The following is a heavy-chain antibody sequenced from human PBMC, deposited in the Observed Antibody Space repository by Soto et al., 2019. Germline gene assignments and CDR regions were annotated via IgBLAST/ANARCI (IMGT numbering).Heavy chain of an antibody. Sequence: QVQLVQSGAAEKKPGASVKVSCKASGYTFTGYAMHWVRQAPGQRLEWMGWINAGNGNTKYSQKFQGRVTITRDTSASTADMELRSLRSEDTAVYYCARAVAVAAAFDYCGQGTLVTVSS. CDR3: ARAVAVAAAFDY. CDR1: GYTFTGYA. V-gene: IGHV1-3*05. CDR2: INAGNGNT. J-gene: IGHJ4*02. D-gene: IGHD6-19*01.